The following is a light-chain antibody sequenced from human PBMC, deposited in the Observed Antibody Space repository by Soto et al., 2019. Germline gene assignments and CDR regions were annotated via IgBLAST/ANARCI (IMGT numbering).Light chain of an antibody. CDR2: EVN. Sequence: QPVLTQPPSASGSPGQSVTISCAGTSSDVGAYRFVSWYQQFPGKAPKLVIYEVNKRPSGVPDRFSGSKSGNTASLTVSGLQAEDEADYYCASYAGSSSVFGTGTKVTVL. CDR3: ASYAGSSSV. CDR1: SSDVGAYRF. V-gene: IGLV2-8*01. J-gene: IGLJ1*01.